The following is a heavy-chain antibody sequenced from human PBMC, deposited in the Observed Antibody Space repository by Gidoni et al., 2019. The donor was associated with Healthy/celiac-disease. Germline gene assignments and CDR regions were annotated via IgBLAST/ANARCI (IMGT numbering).Heavy chain of an antibody. CDR2: ISGSGGST. V-gene: IGHV3-23*01. Sequence: EVQLLESGGGLVQPGWSLRLSCAASRFTFRRYALSCVRQDPGKGLAFVSAISGSGGSTYYADSVKGRFTISRDNSKNTLYLQMNSLRAEDTAVYYCAKDENCSSTSCLPPSYYYYYMDVWGKGTTVTVSS. J-gene: IGHJ6*03. CDR3: AKDENCSSTSCLPPSYYYYYMDV. CDR1: RFTFRRYA. D-gene: IGHD2-2*01.